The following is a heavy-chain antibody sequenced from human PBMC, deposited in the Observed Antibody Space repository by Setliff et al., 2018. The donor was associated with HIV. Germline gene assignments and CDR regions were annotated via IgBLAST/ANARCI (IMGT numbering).Heavy chain of an antibody. D-gene: IGHD6-19*01. CDR3: ARHDGGGWYVRVLATSFDY. J-gene: IGHJ4*02. V-gene: IGHV4-39*01. CDR2: IYYTGSA. CDR1: GGSISSSSYY. Sequence: SETLSLTCTVSGGSISSSSYYWGCIRQPPGKGLEWIGSIYYTGSANYNPSLKSRVTMSLDTSKSQFSLKLSSVTAADTAVYYCARHDGGGWYVRVLATSFDYWGQGTLVTVSS.